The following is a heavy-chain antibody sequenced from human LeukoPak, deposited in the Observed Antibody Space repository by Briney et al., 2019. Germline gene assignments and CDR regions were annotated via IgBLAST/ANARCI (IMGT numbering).Heavy chain of an antibody. Sequence: ASVKVSCKASGYTFTGYYMHWVRQAPGQGLEWMGWINPNSGGTNYAQKFQGRVTMTRDTSISTAYMELSRLRSDDTAVYYCARQNYYDSSGLDYWGQGTLVTVSS. D-gene: IGHD3-22*01. CDR3: ARQNYYDSSGLDY. CDR2: INPNSGGT. J-gene: IGHJ4*02. V-gene: IGHV1-2*02. CDR1: GYTFTGYY.